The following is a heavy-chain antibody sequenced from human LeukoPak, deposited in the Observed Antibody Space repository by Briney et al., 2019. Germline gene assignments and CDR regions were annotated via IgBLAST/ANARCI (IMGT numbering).Heavy chain of an antibody. CDR2: INGDGRNI. J-gene: IGHJ4*02. CDR3: ARGDCSSTSCPADY. D-gene: IGHD2-2*01. Sequence: QPGGSLRLSCVASGFTFSSYWMHWVRQDPRKGLVWVSRINGDGRNINYADSVKGRFTISRDNAKNSLYLQMNSLRAEDTAVYYCARGDCSSTSCPADYWGQGTLVTVSS. CDR1: GFTFSSYW. V-gene: IGHV3-74*01.